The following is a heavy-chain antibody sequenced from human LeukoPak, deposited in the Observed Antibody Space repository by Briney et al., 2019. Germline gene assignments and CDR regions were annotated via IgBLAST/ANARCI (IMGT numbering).Heavy chain of an antibody. V-gene: IGHV1-2*02. CDR1: GYTFTGYY. CDR3: ARDGQPKAVPAAIWVYYYYYMDV. Sequence: ASVKVSCKASGYTFTGYYMHWVRQAPGQGLEWMGWINPNSGGTNYAQKFQGRVTMTRDTSISTAYMELSRLRSDDTAVYYCARDGQPKAVPAAIWVYYYYYMDVWGKGTTVTVSS. CDR2: INPNSGGT. J-gene: IGHJ6*03. D-gene: IGHD2-2*01.